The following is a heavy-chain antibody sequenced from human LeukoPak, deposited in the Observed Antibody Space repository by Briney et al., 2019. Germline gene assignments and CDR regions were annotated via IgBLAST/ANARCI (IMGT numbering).Heavy chain of an antibody. V-gene: IGHV3-23*01. J-gene: IGHJ4*02. Sequence: GGSLRLSCAASGFTFSSYAMSWVRQAPGKGLEWVSAISDNGGSTYYADSVKGRFTISRDNSKNTLYLQMNSLRAEDTAVYYCAKDPLYCSGGSCYPGPCDYWGRGPLATVSS. CDR2: ISDNGGST. CDR3: AKDPLYCSGGSCYPGPCDY. CDR1: GFTFSSYA. D-gene: IGHD2-15*01.